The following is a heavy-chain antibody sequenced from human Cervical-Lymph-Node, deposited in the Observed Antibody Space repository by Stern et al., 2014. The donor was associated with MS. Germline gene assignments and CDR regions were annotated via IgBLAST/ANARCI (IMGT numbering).Heavy chain of an antibody. CDR2: IYPGDSDT. Sequence: EVQLVESGAEVKKPGESLKISCTGSGYSFTANWIAWVRKMPGQGLAWMEIIYPGDSDTRYSPSFQGQVTISADKSISTAYLQWSSLKASDTAMYYCARDYGDYAFDYWGQGTLVTVSS. CDR3: ARDYGDYAFDY. J-gene: IGHJ4*02. D-gene: IGHD4-17*01. V-gene: IGHV5-51*01. CDR1: GYSFTANW.